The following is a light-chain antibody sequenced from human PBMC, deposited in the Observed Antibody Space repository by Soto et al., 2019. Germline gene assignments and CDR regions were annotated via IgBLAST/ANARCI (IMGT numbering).Light chain of an antibody. Sequence: EIVLTQSPATLSLSPGERATLSCRASQSINYYLAWYQQKPGQAPRLLIYDASNRATGIPARFSGSGSGTDFTLTISGLQSEDFAVYYCQQYNNGPRTFGQGTKVDI. J-gene: IGKJ1*01. CDR2: DAS. CDR1: QSINYY. CDR3: QQYNNGPRT. V-gene: IGKV3-11*01.